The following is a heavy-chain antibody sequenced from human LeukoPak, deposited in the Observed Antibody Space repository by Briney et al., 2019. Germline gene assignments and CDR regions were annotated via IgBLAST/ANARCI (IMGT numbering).Heavy chain of an antibody. J-gene: IGHJ4*02. CDR2: IYYSGST. CDR3: ARVKQWLPYFDY. D-gene: IGHD6-19*01. Sequence: PSETLSLTCTVSGGSISTYYWSWIRQPPGKGLEWIGYIYYSGSTNYNPSLKSRVTISVATSKNQFSLKLNSVTAADTAVYYCARVKQWLPYFDYWGQGILVTVSS. CDR1: GGSISTYY. V-gene: IGHV4-59*01.